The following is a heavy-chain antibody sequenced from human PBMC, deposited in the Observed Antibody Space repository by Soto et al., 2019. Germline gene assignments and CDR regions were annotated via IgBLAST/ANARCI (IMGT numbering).Heavy chain of an antibody. Sequence: QVQLQQWGAGLLKPSETLSLTCAVYGGSFSGYYWSWIRQPPGKGLEWIGEFNHSGSTNYNPSLKWRVTISVATSKNQFSLKLSSVTAADTAVYYWARLRIAARRTATVNYWGKGPLVTVSS. CDR1: GGSFSGYY. J-gene: IGHJ4*02. CDR2: FNHSGST. D-gene: IGHD6-6*01. V-gene: IGHV4-34*01. CDR3: ARLRIAARRTATVNY.